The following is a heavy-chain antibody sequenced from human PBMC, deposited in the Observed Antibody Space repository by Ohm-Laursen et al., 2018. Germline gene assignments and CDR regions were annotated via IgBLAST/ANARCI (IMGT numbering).Heavy chain of an antibody. V-gene: IGHV3-23*01. Sequence: SLRLSCAASGFTFASFDMSWVRRVPGKGLEWVSGISNSGENTNNADSVKGRFTISRDNSKNTLSLQMNSLRADDTAVYYCAKDSRRSSGWYYFDYWGQGTLVTVSS. CDR3: AKDSRRSSGWYYFDY. J-gene: IGHJ4*02. D-gene: IGHD6-19*01. CDR1: GFTFASFD. CDR2: ISNSGENT.